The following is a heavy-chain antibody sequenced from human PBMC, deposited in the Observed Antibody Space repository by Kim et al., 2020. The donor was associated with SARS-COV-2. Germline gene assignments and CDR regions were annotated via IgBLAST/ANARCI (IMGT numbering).Heavy chain of an antibody. D-gene: IGHD6-6*01. Sequence: SETLSLTCTVSGGSISSSSYYWGWIRQPPGKGLEWIGSIYYSGSTYYNPSLKSRVTISVDTSKNQFSLKLSSVTAADTAVYYCARHGPFGWQLVYNWFDPWGPGTLVTLSS. J-gene: IGHJ5*02. V-gene: IGHV4-39*01. CDR2: IYYSGST. CDR3: ARHGPFGWQLVYNWFDP. CDR1: GGSISSSSYY.